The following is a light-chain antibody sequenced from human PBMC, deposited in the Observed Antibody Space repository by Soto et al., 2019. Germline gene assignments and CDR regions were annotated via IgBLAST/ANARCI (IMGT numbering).Light chain of an antibody. J-gene: IGLJ1*01. CDR2: DGT. V-gene: IGLV2-11*01. CDR3: CSYVTTPEI. Sequence: QSALAQPRSVSGSPGQLLTISCTGTSSDVDDYRYVSWYQQYPGKAPKLVIYDGTKRPSGVPDRFSGSNSGNTASLTISGLKADDEDDYYCCSYVTTPEIFGTGTKVTVL. CDR1: SSDVDDYRY.